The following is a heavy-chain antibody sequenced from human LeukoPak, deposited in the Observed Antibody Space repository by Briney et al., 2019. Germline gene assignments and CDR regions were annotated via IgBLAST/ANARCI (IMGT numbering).Heavy chain of an antibody. CDR3: ARVRNYYDSSGKTYYYYYMDV. Sequence: PGGSLRLSCAASGFTFRTSGMNWVRQAPGKGLEWVSYISSSGTTISYAQSVKGRFTITRDNAQNSLTLHMNTLRADDTAVYYCARVRNYYDSSGKTYYYYYMDVWGKGTTVTISS. CDR2: ISSSGTTI. CDR1: GFTFRTSG. D-gene: IGHD3-22*01. V-gene: IGHV3-48*01. J-gene: IGHJ6*03.